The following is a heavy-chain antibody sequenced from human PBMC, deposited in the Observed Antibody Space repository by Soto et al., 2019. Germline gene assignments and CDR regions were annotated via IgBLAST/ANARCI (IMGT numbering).Heavy chain of an antibody. D-gene: IGHD7-27*01. J-gene: IGHJ4*02. Sequence: SETLSLTCSVSGDPVSSGSYYWTWVRQHPVKGLEWIGYIYHTGSTYYNPSLQSRLIMSIDTSKNQFSLHLYSVTAADTAVYFFAAKLGTTRYFDFWGQGSLVTVSS. CDR2: IYHTGST. CDR1: GDPVSSGSYY. V-gene: IGHV4-31*03. CDR3: AAKLGTTRYFDF.